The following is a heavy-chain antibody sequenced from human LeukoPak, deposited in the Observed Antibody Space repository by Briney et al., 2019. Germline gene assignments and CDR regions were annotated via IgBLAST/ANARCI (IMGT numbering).Heavy chain of an antibody. D-gene: IGHD6-19*01. CDR1: GFTFSSYS. J-gene: IGHJ4*02. Sequence: PGGSLRLSCAASGFTFSSYSMNWVRQAPGKGLEWVSSISSSSSTIYYADSVKGRFTISRDNAKNSLYLQMNSLRAEDTAVYYCARGYSRGWYSDWGQGTLVTVSS. CDR3: ARGYSRGWYSD. CDR2: ISSSSSTI. V-gene: IGHV3-48*01.